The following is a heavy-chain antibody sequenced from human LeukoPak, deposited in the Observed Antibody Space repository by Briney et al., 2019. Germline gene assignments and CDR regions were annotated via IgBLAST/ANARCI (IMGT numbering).Heavy chain of an antibody. D-gene: IGHD6-13*01. V-gene: IGHV3-33*01. J-gene: IGHJ4*02. CDR2: IWYDGSNK. Sequence: GGSLRLSCAASIYTFSSYGMLWVRQAPGMVRVWVAVIWYDGSNKYFTVSVKGLFPISRDNPKNTVYLQMDSRTGEYTAVYYCARTGYSSSWYGGYWGQGTLVTVSS. CDR1: IYTFSSYG. CDR3: ARTGYSSSWYGGY.